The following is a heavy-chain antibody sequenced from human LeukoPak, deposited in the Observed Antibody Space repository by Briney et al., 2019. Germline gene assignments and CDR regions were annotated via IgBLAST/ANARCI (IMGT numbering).Heavy chain of an antibody. CDR2: FYGGGTT. D-gene: IGHD3-3*01. Sequence: GGSLGLSCAASGFTVSSTYMTWARQPPGKGLEWVSVFYGGGTTYYADSVKGRFTISRDISKNTLYLQMSSLRDEDTAVYYCGRRFAVSSGFDLWGQGTLVTVSS. CDR3: GRRFAVSSGFDL. CDR1: GFTVSSTY. J-gene: IGHJ4*02. V-gene: IGHV3-66*02.